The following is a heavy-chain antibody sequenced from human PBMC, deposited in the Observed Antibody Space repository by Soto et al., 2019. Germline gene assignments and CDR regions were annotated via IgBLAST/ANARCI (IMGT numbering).Heavy chain of an antibody. CDR1: GGSISSSSYY. Sequence: PSETLSLTCTVSGGSISSSSYYWGWIRQPPGKGLEWIGSIYYSGSTNYNPSLKSRVTISVDTSKNQFSLKLSSVTAADTAVYYCARWATAPDAFDIWGQGTMVTVSS. D-gene: IGHD5-12*01. V-gene: IGHV4-39*07. CDR3: ARWATAPDAFDI. CDR2: IYYSGST. J-gene: IGHJ3*02.